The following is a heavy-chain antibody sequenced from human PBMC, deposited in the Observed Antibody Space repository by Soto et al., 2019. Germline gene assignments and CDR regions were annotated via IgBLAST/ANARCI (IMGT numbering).Heavy chain of an antibody. Sequence: SETLSLTCTVSGGSISSYYWSWIRQPPGKGLEWIGYIYYSGSTNYNPSLKSRVTISVDTSKNQFSLKLSSVTAADTAVYYCARARFGELRANYGNLIRFDPWGQGTLVTVSS. CDR1: GGSISSYY. J-gene: IGHJ5*02. CDR2: IYYSGST. CDR3: ARARFGELRANYGNLIRFDP. D-gene: IGHD3-10*01. V-gene: IGHV4-59*08.